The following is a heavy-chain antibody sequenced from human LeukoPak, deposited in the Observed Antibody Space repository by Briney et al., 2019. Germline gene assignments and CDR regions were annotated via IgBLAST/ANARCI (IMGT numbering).Heavy chain of an antibody. CDR2: ISSSSSYI. Sequence: GGSLRLSCAASGFTFSSYSMNWVRQAPGKGLEWVSSISSSSSYIYYADSVKGRFTISRDNSKNTLYLQMNSLRAEDTAVYYCAKKDDSSGYYSPLDYWGQGTLVTVSS. D-gene: IGHD3-22*01. CDR3: AKKDDSSGYYSPLDY. CDR1: GFTFSSYS. V-gene: IGHV3-21*04. J-gene: IGHJ4*02.